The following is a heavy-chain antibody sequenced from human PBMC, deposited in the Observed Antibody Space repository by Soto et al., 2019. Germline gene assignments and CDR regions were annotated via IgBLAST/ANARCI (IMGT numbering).Heavy chain of an antibody. CDR1: GFSISSNA. V-gene: IGHV3-23*01. Sequence: EVQLLESGGGLVQPGGSLRLSCAASGFSISSNAMYWVRQAPGKGLEWVSAISDRGDTTHYADSVKGRFTISRDTSKNTLYLQLNTLRADDTAVYYCAKDKPGTTSFDYWGQGTLVTLSS. CDR2: ISDRGDTT. CDR3: AKDKPGTTSFDY. D-gene: IGHD1-1*01. J-gene: IGHJ4*02.